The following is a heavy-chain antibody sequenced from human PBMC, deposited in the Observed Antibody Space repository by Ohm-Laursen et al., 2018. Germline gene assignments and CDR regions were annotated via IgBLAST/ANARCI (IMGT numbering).Heavy chain of an antibody. Sequence: VASVKVSCKASGYTFTGYYMHWVRQAPGQGLEWMGWINPNSGGTNYAQKFQGRVTMTRDTSISTAYMELSRLRSDDTAVYYCARDDSSSWYTPPAYNWFDPWGQGTLVTVSS. J-gene: IGHJ5*02. CDR2: INPNSGGT. D-gene: IGHD6-13*01. CDR1: GYTFTGYY. V-gene: IGHV1-2*02. CDR3: ARDDSSSWYTPPAYNWFDP.